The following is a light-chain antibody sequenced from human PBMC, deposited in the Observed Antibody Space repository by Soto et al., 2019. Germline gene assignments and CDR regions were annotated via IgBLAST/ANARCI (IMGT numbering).Light chain of an antibody. CDR2: GTS. CDR1: QSVSSSY. J-gene: IGKJ1*01. Sequence: TLSLSPGERATLSCRASQSVSSSYLAWYQQTPGQAPRLLIYGTSRKTTGIPDRFSGSGSGTDFTFTIIRLEPEDFAVYYCQQYGSSPRTFGQGTKVDIK. V-gene: IGKV3-20*01. CDR3: QQYGSSPRT.